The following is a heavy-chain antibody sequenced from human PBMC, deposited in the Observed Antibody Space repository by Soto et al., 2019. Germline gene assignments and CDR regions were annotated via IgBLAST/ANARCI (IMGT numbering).Heavy chain of an antibody. Sequence: SETLSLTCTVSGGSISSSNYYWGWIRQPPGKGLEWIGSMSYSGSTYYNPSLNSRVTISVDTSKNQFSLNLSSVTAADTAVYYCARHIAARPGYYYGMDVWGQGTTVTVSS. CDR2: MSYSGST. V-gene: IGHV4-39*01. CDR3: ARHIAARPGYYYGMDV. D-gene: IGHD6-6*01. J-gene: IGHJ6*02. CDR1: GGSISSSNYY.